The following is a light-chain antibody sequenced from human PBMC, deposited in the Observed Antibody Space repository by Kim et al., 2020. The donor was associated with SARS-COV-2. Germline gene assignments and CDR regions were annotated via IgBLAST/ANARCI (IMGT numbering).Light chain of an antibody. CDR2: AAS. J-gene: IGKJ1*01. CDR1: QDISSN. CDR3: QQYSSYPRT. V-gene: IGKV1-16*01. Sequence: ASVGDRVTITCRASQDISSNLAWFQQKPGQAPKSLIYAASSLQSGAPSRFSGGGTGTDFTLTISSLQAEDSATYFCQQYSSYPRTFDQGTKVDI.